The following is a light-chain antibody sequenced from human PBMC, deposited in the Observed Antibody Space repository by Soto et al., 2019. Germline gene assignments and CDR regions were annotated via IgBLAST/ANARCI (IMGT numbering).Light chain of an antibody. CDR1: TSNVGSNT. J-gene: IGLJ1*01. CDR3: AAWYNSLSGYV. CDR2: SNN. Sequence: QFVLTQPPSASGTPGQRVTISCSGSTSNVGSNTVNWYQQLPGTAPKLLIYSNNQQPSGVPDRFSAAKSGTTASLATSGLQSEDEADYYCAAWYNSLSGYVFGTGTKVTVL. V-gene: IGLV1-44*01.